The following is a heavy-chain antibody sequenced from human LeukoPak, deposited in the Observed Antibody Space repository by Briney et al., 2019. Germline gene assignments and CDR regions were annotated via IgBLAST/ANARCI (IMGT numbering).Heavy chain of an antibody. J-gene: IGHJ3*02. CDR1: GYSISSGYY. CDR2: IYHSGST. Sequence: PSETLSLTCAVSGYSISSGYYWGWIRPPPGKGLEWIGSIYHSGSTYYNPSLKSRVTISVDTSKNQFSLKLSSVTAADTAVYYCARDPTRIYDSSGYYGDDAFDIWGQGTMVTVSS. D-gene: IGHD3-22*01. CDR3: ARDPTRIYDSSGYYGDDAFDI. V-gene: IGHV4-38-2*01.